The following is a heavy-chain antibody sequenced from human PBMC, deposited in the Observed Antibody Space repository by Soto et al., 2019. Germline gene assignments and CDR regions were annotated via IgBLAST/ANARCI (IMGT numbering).Heavy chain of an antibody. D-gene: IGHD2-2*01. Sequence: QVTLKESGPVLVKPTETLTLTCTVSGFSLSNARMGVSWIRQPPGKALEWLAHIFSNDEKSYSTSLNSRLTISKDTTKSQVVLTMTNIDPVNTATYYCARIRREGTSLGYSGMDVWGQGTTVTVSS. V-gene: IGHV2-26*01. J-gene: IGHJ6*02. CDR2: IFSNDEK. CDR3: ARIRREGTSLGYSGMDV. CDR1: GFSLSNARMG.